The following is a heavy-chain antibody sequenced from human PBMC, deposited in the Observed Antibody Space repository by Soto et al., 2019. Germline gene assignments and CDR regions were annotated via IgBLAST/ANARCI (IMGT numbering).Heavy chain of an antibody. J-gene: IGHJ4*02. CDR2: INHSGST. Sequence: SETLSLTCAVYGGSFSGYYWSWIRQPPGKGLEWIGEINHSGSTNYNPSLKSRVTISVDTSKNQFSLKLSSVTAADTAVYYCARGAELVVAATSFDYWGQGTLVTVSS. D-gene: IGHD2-15*01. CDR1: GGSFSGYY. V-gene: IGHV4-34*01. CDR3: ARGAELVVAATSFDY.